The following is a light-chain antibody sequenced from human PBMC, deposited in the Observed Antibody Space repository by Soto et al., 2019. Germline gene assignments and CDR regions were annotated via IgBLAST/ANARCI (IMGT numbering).Light chain of an antibody. V-gene: IGKV1-39*01. J-gene: IGKJ2*01. CDR1: QSMSNY. CDR2: DAS. Sequence: DMQMTQSPSSLSASVGDRVTITCRASQSMSNYLNWYQQKPGKAPTLLIYDASSLESGVTSRLRASGSGTDFTLTISSLQAEDFATDYCQQTYITPYSFGEAPELETK. CDR3: QQTYITPYS.